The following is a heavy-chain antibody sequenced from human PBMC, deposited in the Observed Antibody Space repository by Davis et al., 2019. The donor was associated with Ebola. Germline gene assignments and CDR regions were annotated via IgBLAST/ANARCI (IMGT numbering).Heavy chain of an antibody. Sequence: ASVKVSCKASGYTLTDYQMHWVRQAPGQGPEWMAWINHRNGGANYAQKFQGRVTLTRDTYITTSYMELSGLRSDDTAIYYCATRTHTNSDLDSWGQGTLVSVSS. V-gene: IGHV1-2*02. CDR1: GYTLTDYQ. D-gene: IGHD1-14*01. CDR3: ATRTHTNSDLDS. J-gene: IGHJ4*02. CDR2: INHRNGGA.